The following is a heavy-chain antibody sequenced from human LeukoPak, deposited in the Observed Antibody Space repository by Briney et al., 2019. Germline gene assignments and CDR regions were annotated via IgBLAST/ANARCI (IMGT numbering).Heavy chain of an antibody. D-gene: IGHD3-22*01. J-gene: IGHJ5*02. CDR3: ARVQDYYDSSGYSLFDWFDP. Sequence: SETLSLTCTVSGVSISGDFWSWIRQPPGKGLEWIGYIYYSGSTNYNPSLKSRVTISVDTSKNQFSLKLSSVTAADTAVYYCARVQDYYDSSGYSLFDWFDPWGQGTLVTVSS. V-gene: IGHV4-59*01. CDR2: IYYSGST. CDR1: GVSISGDF.